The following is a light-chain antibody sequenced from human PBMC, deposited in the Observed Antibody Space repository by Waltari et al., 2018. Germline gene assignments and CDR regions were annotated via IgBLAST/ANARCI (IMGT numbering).Light chain of an antibody. CDR1: SSHVGTST. CDR3: SAWDDSLNGVL. Sequence: QSVLSQPPSASGTPGQRVSISCSGSSSHVGTSTVTWYQQLPGTAPKLLIYRNNQRPSDVPGRFSGSKSGTSASLAISGLQSEDEAEYFCSAWDDSLNGVLFGGGTKLTVL. J-gene: IGLJ2*01. V-gene: IGLV1-44*01. CDR2: RNN.